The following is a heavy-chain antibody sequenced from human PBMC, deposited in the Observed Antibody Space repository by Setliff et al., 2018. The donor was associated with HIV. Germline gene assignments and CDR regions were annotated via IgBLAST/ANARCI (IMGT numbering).Heavy chain of an antibody. CDR2: IYYSGST. V-gene: IGHV4-39*01. CDR1: GGSISSSSYY. D-gene: IGHD6-19*01. CDR3: ARLSKSIAVAGLDY. J-gene: IGHJ4*02. Sequence: SETLSLTCTVSGGSISSSSYYWGWIRQPPGKGLEWIGSIYYSGSTYYNPSLKSRVTISVDTSKNQFSLKLSSVTAAGTAVYYCARLSKSIAVAGLDYWGQGTLGTVSS.